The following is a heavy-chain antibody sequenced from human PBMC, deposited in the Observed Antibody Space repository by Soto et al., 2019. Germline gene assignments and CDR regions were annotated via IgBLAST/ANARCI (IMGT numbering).Heavy chain of an antibody. Sequence: ASVKVSCKASGYTFTSYAMHWVRQAPGQRLEWMGWINAGNGNTKYSQKFKGRVTITRDTSASTAYMELSSLRSEDTAVYYCARDVVVTAIGGGYYYGMDVWGQGTTVTVSS. V-gene: IGHV1-3*01. CDR1: GYTFTSYA. D-gene: IGHD2-21*02. J-gene: IGHJ6*02. CDR2: INAGNGNT. CDR3: ARDVVVTAIGGGYYYGMDV.